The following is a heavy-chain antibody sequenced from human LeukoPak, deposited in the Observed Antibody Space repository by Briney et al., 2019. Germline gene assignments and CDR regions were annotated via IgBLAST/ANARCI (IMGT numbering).Heavy chain of an antibody. CDR3: ARGLSKDFLSG. D-gene: IGHD3-9*01. J-gene: IGHJ4*02. V-gene: IGHV4-59*01. CDR1: GGSISSYY. CDR2: IYYSGST. Sequence: SETLSLTCTVSGGSISSYYWSWIRQPPGKGLEWIGYIYYSGSTNYNPSLKSRVTISVDTSKNQFSLKLSSVTAADTAVYYCARGLSKDFLSGCGQGTLVTVSS.